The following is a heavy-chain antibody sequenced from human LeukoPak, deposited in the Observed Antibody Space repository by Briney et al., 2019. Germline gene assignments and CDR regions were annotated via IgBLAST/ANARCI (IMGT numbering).Heavy chain of an antibody. CDR1: GGSLSGYY. CDR2: INHSGST. Sequence: KASETLSLTCAVSGGSLSGYYWTWIRQPPGKGLEWIGEINHSGSTYYNPSLKSRVTISLDTSKNQFSLKLSSVTAADTAVYYCARSGIVATIYYWFDPWGQGTLVTVSS. J-gene: IGHJ5*02. V-gene: IGHV4-34*01. CDR3: ARSGIVATIYYWFDP. D-gene: IGHD5-12*01.